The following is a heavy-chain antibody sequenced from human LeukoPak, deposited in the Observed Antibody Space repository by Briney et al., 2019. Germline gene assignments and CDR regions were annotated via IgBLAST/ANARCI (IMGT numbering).Heavy chain of an antibody. CDR1: GGSVSSGSYY. D-gene: IGHD3-22*01. V-gene: IGHV4-61*01. Sequence: KPSETLSLTCTVSGGSVSSGSYYWSWIRQPPGTGLEWIGYIYYSGSTNYNPSLKSRVTISVDTSKNQFSLKLSSVTAADTAVYYCARASWGGYYYRYWGQGTLVTVSS. J-gene: IGHJ4*02. CDR3: ARASWGGYYYRY. CDR2: IYYSGST.